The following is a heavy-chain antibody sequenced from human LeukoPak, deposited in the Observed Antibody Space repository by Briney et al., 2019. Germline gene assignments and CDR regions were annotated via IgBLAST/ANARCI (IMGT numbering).Heavy chain of an antibody. CDR2: INHSGST. J-gene: IGHJ4*02. CDR1: GGSFSGYY. V-gene: IGHV4-34*01. CDR3: ARGGLVTMIVVAYYFDY. D-gene: IGHD3-22*01. Sequence: PSETLSLTGAAYGGSFSGYYWSWIRQPPGKGLNWIGEINHSGSTNYNPSLKSRVTISVDTSKNQFSLKLSSVTAADTAVYYCARGGLVTMIVVAYYFDYWGQGTLVTVSS.